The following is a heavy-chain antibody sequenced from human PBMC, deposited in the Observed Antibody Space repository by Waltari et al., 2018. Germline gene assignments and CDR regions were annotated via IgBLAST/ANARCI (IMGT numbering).Heavy chain of an antibody. J-gene: IGHJ4*02. Sequence: QIQLQESGPGLLEPSVTLSLTCDVSAYAVNSGFYRAWVRQPPGRGLEWIGTTYHDGTTFYNPTLKSRLTISMDTSKNQFFLKVNSVTAADTAMYYCMRQALGYCTSAACRRLESWGQGTLVTVSS. CDR2: TYHDGTT. CDR1: AYAVNSGFY. V-gene: IGHV4-38-2*01. CDR3: MRQALGYCTSAACRRLES. D-gene: IGHD2-8*02.